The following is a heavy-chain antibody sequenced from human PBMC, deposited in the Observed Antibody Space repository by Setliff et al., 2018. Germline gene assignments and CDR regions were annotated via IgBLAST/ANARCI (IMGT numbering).Heavy chain of an antibody. CDR2: IYHSGST. D-gene: IGHD2-21*02. CDR3: ARDLGHGGDSDY. V-gene: IGHV4-38-2*02. Sequence: SETLSLTCTVSGGSISSYYWGWIRQPPGKGLEWIGSIYHSGSTYYHPSLKSRLTISRDTSKTQVSLKLNSVTATDTAVSYCARDLGHGGDSDYWGQGNLGTVSS. J-gene: IGHJ4*02. CDR1: GGSISSYY.